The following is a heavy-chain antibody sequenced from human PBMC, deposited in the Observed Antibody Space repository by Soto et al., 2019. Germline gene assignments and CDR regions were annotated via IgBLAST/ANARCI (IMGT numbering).Heavy chain of an antibody. V-gene: IGHV4-59*01. CDR1: GGSISSYY. D-gene: IGHD2-15*01. CDR2: IYYSGST. Sequence: SETLSLTCTVSGGSISSYYWSWIRQPPGKGLEWIGYIYYSGSTNYNPSLKSRVTISVDTSKNQFSLKLSSVTAADTAVYYCARVNLVGSEHCFDYWGQGTLVTVSS. CDR3: ARVNLVGSEHCFDY. J-gene: IGHJ4*02.